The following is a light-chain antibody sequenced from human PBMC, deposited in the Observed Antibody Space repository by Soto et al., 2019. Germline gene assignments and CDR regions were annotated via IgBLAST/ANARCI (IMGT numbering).Light chain of an antibody. V-gene: IGLV2-11*01. Sequence: QYALTQPRSVSGSPGQSVTISCTGTSSDVGGYNYVSWYQQHPGKAPKLMIYDVNKRPSGVPDRFSGSKSGNTASLTISGLQADDEADYYCCSYGGRYTSRVFGGGTKLTVL. CDR3: CSYGGRYTSRV. CDR1: SSDVGGYNY. J-gene: IGLJ2*01. CDR2: DVN.